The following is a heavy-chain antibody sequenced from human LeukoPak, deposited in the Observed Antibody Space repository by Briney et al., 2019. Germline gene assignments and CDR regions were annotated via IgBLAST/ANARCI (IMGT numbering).Heavy chain of an antibody. CDR1: GFTFSSYS. CDR3: ARDRLLGATTVVY. CDR2: ISSSSSYI. J-gene: IGHJ4*02. D-gene: IGHD1-26*01. V-gene: IGHV3-21*01. Sequence: PGGSLRLSCAASGFTFSSYSMNWVRQAPGKGLEWVSSISSSSSYIYYAGSVKGRFTISRDNAKNSLYLQMNSLRAEDTGVYYCARDRLLGATTVVYWGQGTLVTVSS.